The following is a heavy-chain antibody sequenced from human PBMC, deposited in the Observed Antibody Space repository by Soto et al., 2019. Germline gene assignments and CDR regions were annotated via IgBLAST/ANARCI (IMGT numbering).Heavy chain of an antibody. CDR3: AKIGSRFFYDSTVYYPFDY. CDR2: LSGSGVST. D-gene: IGHD3-22*01. V-gene: IGHV3-23*01. Sequence: PGGSLRLSCAASGFPFSNYAMTWVRQAPGKGLEWVSALSGSGVSTYYADSVMGRFTISRDNSKNTVYLQMNSLRAEDTAVYYCAKIGSRFFYDSTVYYPFDYWGRGTLVTVSS. J-gene: IGHJ4*02. CDR1: GFPFSNYA.